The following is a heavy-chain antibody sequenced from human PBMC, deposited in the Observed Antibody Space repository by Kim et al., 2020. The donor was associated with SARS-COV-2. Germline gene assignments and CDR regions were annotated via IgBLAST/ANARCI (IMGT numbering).Heavy chain of an antibody. Sequence: GGSLRLSCAASGFTFSSYSMNWVRQAPGKGLEWVSSISSSSSYIYYADSVKGRFTISRDNAKNSLYLQMNSLRAEDTAVYYCARVLAGMWFFDYCGQGTLVTVSS. V-gene: IGHV3-21*01. CDR2: ISSSSSYI. CDR1: GFTFSSYS. CDR3: ARVLAGMWFFDY. J-gene: IGHJ4*02. D-gene: IGHD6-19*01.